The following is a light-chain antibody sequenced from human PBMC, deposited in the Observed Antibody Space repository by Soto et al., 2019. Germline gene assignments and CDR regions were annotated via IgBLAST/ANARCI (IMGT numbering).Light chain of an antibody. CDR2: GAS. J-gene: IGKJ1*01. CDR3: QQYNNWST. V-gene: IGKV3-15*01. CDR1: QSVNSN. Sequence: EIVMTQSPATLSVSPGERATLSCRASQSVNSNLAWYQQKPGQAPRLLIYGASTRATGVPARFSGSGSGTEFILTVSSLQCEDFAVYFCQQYNNWSTFGQGTKVEIK.